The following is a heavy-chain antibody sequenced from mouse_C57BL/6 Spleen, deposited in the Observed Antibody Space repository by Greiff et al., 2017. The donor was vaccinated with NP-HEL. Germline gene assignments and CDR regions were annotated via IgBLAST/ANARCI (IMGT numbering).Heavy chain of an antibody. J-gene: IGHJ4*01. V-gene: IGHV1-82*01. Sequence: VQLQQSGPELVKPGASVKISCKASGYAFSSSWMNWVKQRPGKGLEWIGRIYPGDGDTNYNGKFKGKATLTADKSSSTAYMQLSSLTSEDSAVYFCASGHYSPSYYAMDYWGQGTSVTVSS. CDR2: IYPGDGDT. CDR3: ASGHYSPSYYAMDY. D-gene: IGHD2-12*01. CDR1: GYAFSSSW.